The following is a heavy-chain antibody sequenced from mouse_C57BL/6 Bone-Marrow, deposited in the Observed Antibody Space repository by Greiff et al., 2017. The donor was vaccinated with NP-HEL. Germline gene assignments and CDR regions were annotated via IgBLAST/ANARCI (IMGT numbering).Heavy chain of an antibody. CDR1: GFSLTSYG. D-gene: IGHD2-1*01. Sequence: QVQLQESGPGLVAPSQSLSITCTVSGFSLTSYGVDWVRQSPGKGLEWLGVIWGVGSTNYNSALKSRLSISKDNSKSQVFLKMNSLQTDDTAMYYCASLYYGNYGDYAMDYWGQGTSVTVSS. J-gene: IGHJ4*01. V-gene: IGHV2-6*01. CDR2: IWGVGST. CDR3: ASLYYGNYGDYAMDY.